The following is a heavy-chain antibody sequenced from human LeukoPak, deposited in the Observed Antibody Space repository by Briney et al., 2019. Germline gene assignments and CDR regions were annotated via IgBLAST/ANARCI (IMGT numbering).Heavy chain of an antibody. D-gene: IGHD4/OR15-4a*01. CDR1: GFNFISYS. Sequence: GGSLRLSCAASGFNFISYSMNWVRQAPGQGLEWVSSISSTSSYIYYADSVKGRFTISRDNAKNSLDLQMNSLRAEDTAVYYCSRTDNYDAGDYWGQGALVTVSS. CDR2: ISSTSSYI. CDR3: SRTDNYDAGDY. J-gene: IGHJ4*02. V-gene: IGHV3-21*06.